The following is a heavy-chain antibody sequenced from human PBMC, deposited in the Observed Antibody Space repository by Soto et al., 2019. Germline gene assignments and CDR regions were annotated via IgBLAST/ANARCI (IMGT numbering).Heavy chain of an antibody. Sequence: QVQLVQSGAEVKKPGASEKVSSKAAGYTLTSYAISGVGQAPGQGLEWMGWISAYNGNTDYAQKIQGRVTMTTDTSTSTAYMELRSMRSDDTALYYCAREGGSYYDYWVQGSLVTVST. CDR2: ISAYNGNT. D-gene: IGHD3-16*01. CDR1: GYTLTSYA. J-gene: IGHJ4*02. V-gene: IGHV1-18*01. CDR3: AREGGSYYDY.